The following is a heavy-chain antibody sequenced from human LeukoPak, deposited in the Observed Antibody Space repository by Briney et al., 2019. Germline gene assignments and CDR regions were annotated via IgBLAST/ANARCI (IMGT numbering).Heavy chain of an antibody. Sequence: EGSLRLSCAASGFTFSTFAMSWVRQDPGRGLEWVSSITGVGDTTYYPESVKGRFTISRDNSKSTLYLQMNSLRVEDTAVYFCVRDRNYFEALQRSYWGQGTLVTVSS. D-gene: IGHD1-7*01. V-gene: IGHV3-23*01. J-gene: IGHJ4*02. CDR1: GFTFSTFA. CDR3: VRDRNYFEALQRSY. CDR2: ITGVGDTT.